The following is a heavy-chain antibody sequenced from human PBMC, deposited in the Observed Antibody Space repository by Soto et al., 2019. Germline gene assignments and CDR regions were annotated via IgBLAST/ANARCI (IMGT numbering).Heavy chain of an antibody. CDR3: GKGSAATNYFYYATDV. CDR2: ISGSGGST. Sequence: PGGSLRLSCAASGFTFGIHAMSWVRQAPGKGLEWVSFISGSGGSTYYADSVKGRFTISRDNSKKTLYLQMNSLRGEDTAVYYCGKGSAATNYFYYATDVWGQGTTVTVPS. V-gene: IGHV3-23*01. CDR1: GFTFGIHA. D-gene: IGHD2-15*01. J-gene: IGHJ6*02.